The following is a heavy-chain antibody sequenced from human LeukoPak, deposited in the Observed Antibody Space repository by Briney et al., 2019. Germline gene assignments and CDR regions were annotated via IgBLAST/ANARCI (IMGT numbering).Heavy chain of an antibody. CDR1: GYTFTGYY. CDR3: ARVRCSGGSCPYYYYYYYMDV. D-gene: IGHD2-15*01. J-gene: IGHJ6*03. V-gene: IGHV1-2*02. CDR2: INPNSGGT. Sequence: ASVTVSCKASGYTFTGYYMHWVRQAPGQGLEWMGWINPNSGGTNYAQKFQGRVTITRDTSISTAYMELRSLRSDDTAVYYCARVRCSGGSCPYYYYYYYMDVWGKGTTVTVSS.